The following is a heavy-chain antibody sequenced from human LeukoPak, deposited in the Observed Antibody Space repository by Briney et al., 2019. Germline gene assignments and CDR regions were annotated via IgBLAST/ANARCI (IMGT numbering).Heavy chain of an antibody. J-gene: IGHJ4*02. CDR3: ARGDCGGDCSAFDY. V-gene: IGHV4-59*01. CDR2: IYYSGST. CDR1: GGSISNYY. Sequence: SETLSLTCTVSGGSISNYYWSWIRQPPGKGLEWIGYIYYSGSTNYNPSLKSRVTISVDTSKNQFSLKLSSVTAADTAVYYCARGDCGGDCSAFDYWGQGTLVTVSS. D-gene: IGHD2-21*02.